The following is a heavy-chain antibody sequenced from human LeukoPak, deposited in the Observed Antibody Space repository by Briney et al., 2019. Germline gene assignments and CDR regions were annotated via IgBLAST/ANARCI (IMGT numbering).Heavy chain of an antibody. V-gene: IGHV3-74*01. CDR2: IQSDGGST. J-gene: IGHJ4*02. CDR3: ARLGSISGAYFDY. D-gene: IGHD1-20*01. CDR1: GFTFSSSW. Sequence: GGSLRLSCVASGFTFSSSWMHWVRQAPGKGLVWVSLIQSDGGSTSYADSVKGRFTISRDNAKNTLYLRMNSLRPGDTAVYYCARLGSISGAYFDYWGQGTLVTVSS.